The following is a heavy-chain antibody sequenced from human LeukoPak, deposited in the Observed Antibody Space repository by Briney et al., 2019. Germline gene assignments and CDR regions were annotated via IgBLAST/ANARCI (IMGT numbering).Heavy chain of an antibody. CDR3: ARGRYCSSTSCYLDY. CDR1: GGSISNYY. D-gene: IGHD2-2*01. CDR2: IYYSGST. J-gene: IGHJ4*02. V-gene: IGHV4-59*12. Sequence: SETLSLTCTVSGGSISNYYWSWIRQPPGKGLEWIGYIYYSGSTNYNPSLKSRVTISVDTSKNQFSLKVSSVTAADTAVYYCARGRYCSSTSCYLDYWGQGTLVTVSS.